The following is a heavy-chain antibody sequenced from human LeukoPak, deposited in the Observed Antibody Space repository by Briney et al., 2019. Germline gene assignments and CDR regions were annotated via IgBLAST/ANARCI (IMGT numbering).Heavy chain of an antibody. V-gene: IGHV4-4*02. Sequence: PSGTLSLTCAVSGASISSNNWWWSWVRQPPGKGLEWIGEIYHSGSTNYNPSLKSRVTISVDTSKNQFSLKLSSVTAADTAVYYCASGELWVSFSDYWGQGTLVTVSS. CDR2: IYHSGST. D-gene: IGHD3-10*01. CDR1: GASISSNNW. CDR3: ASGELWVSFSDY. J-gene: IGHJ4*02.